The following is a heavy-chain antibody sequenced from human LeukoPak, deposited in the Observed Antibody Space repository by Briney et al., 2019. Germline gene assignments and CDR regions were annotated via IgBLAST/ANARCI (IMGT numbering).Heavy chain of an antibody. CDR2: INPNSGGT. CDR1: GYTFTGYY. V-gene: IGHV1-2*04. Sequence: ASVKVSCMASGYTFTGYYMHWVRQAPGQGLEWMGWINPNSGGTNYAQKFQGWVTMTRDTSISTAYMELSRLRSDDTAVYYCARDTAAATKFYGMDVWGQGTTVTVSS. J-gene: IGHJ6*02. CDR3: ARDTAAATKFYGMDV. D-gene: IGHD2-15*01.